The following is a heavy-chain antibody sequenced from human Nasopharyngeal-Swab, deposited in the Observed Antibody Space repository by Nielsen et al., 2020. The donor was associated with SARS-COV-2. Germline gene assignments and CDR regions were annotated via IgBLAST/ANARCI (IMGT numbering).Heavy chain of an antibody. J-gene: IGHJ4*02. D-gene: IGHD1-7*01. Sequence: SETLSPTCTVSGGSISGYFWSWVRQLPEKGLEWIGYIHYGGSTNYNPSLKSRVTISVDMSKNQFSLRLASVTAADTAVYYCARGRNYVYTPFDYWGQGSLVTVSS. CDR2: IHYGGST. V-gene: IGHV4-59*01. CDR1: GGSISGYF. CDR3: ARGRNYVYTPFDY.